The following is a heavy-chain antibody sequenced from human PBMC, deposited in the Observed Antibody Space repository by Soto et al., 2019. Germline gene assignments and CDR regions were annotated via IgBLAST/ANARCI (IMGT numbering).Heavy chain of an antibody. Sequence: PGESLKISCKGSGYSFTSYWIGWVRQMPGKGLEWMGIIYPGDSDTRYSPSFQGQVTISADKSISTAYLQWSSLKASDTAMYYFAGGGVRGVITRTRDYYGMDVWGQGTTVTAP. V-gene: IGHV5-51*01. CDR1: GYSFTSYW. CDR2: IYPGDSDT. J-gene: IGHJ6*02. CDR3: AGGGVRGVITRTRDYYGMDV. D-gene: IGHD3-10*01.